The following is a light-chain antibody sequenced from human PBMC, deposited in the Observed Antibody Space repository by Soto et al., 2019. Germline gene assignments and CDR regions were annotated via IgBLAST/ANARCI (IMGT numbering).Light chain of an antibody. J-gene: IGKJ2*01. Sequence: DIQMTQCPSSLSASVGDRVTITCQASEDIRKYLNWYQQKPGKAPKLMIYDASSLEAGVPSRFSGSGSGTDFTFTISRLQPEDIATYYCQQYDNLPRTFGQGTKLEIK. CDR1: EDIRKY. CDR2: DAS. V-gene: IGKV1-33*01. CDR3: QQYDNLPRT.